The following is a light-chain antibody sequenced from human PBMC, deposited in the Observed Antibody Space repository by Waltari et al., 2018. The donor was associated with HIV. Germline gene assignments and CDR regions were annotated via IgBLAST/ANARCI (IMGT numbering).Light chain of an antibody. CDR3: SSFTTLNTLI. V-gene: IGLV2-14*01. Sequence: QSALTQPASVSAFPGQTITISCTGTNSDIGSYSFVSWYQQSPGKAPKLLIAEVSNRPPGVSDRFSGSKSGNSASLTVSGLQADDEADYYCSSFTTLNTLIFGGGTTLTVL. CDR2: EVS. J-gene: IGLJ2*01. CDR1: NSDIGSYSF.